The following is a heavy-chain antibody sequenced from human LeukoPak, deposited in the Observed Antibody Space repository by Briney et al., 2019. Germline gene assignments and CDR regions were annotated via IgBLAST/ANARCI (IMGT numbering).Heavy chain of an antibody. CDR3: ATKYFDSSGYYGY. J-gene: IGHJ4*02. CDR1: GFTFSSYA. V-gene: IGHV3-23*01. CDR2: IGDSGGST. D-gene: IGHD3-22*01. Sequence: GGSLRLSCAASGFTFSSYAMSWFRQAPGKGLEWVSGIGDSGGSTDYADSVKGRFTISRDNSKNTLYLQMNSLRAEDTAVYYCATKYFDSSGYYGYWGQGTLVTVSS.